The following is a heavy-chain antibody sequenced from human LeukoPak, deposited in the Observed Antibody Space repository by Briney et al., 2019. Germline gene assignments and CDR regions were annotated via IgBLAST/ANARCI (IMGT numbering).Heavy chain of an antibody. Sequence: GGSLRLSCGASGFVFDDYDMHWVRQAPGKGLEWVAFIRSDGYHTYYTDSVKGRFIITRDNFKNTLYQQMNSLRLEDMAVYYCAKPSGSGVDYWGRGTRVTVSS. D-gene: IGHD1-26*01. V-gene: IGHV3-30*02. J-gene: IGHJ4*02. CDR2: IRSDGYHT. CDR3: AKPSGSGVDY. CDR1: GFVFDDYD.